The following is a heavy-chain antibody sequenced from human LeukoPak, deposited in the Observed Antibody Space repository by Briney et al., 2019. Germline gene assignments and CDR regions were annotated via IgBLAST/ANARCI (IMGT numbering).Heavy chain of an antibody. CDR1: GFTFSSYA. J-gene: IGHJ4*02. Sequence: PGGSLRLSCAASGFTFSSYAMHWVRQAPGKGLEWVAVISYDGSNKYYADSVKGRFTISRVNSKNTLYLQMNSLRAEDTAVYYCARPDGLRLGELSPYFDYWGQGTLVTVSS. CDR3: ARPDGLRLGELSPYFDY. D-gene: IGHD3-16*02. CDR2: ISYDGSNK. V-gene: IGHV3-30-3*01.